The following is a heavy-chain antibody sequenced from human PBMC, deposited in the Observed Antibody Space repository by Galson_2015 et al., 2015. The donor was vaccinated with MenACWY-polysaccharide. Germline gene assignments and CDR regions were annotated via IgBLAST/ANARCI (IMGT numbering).Heavy chain of an antibody. J-gene: IGHJ6*02. D-gene: IGHD2-21*02. CDR1: GGSISSSSYY. CDR2: IYYSGIT. CDR3: ARGGDGGIYYYYYGMDV. V-gene: IGHV4-39*01. Sequence: ETLSLTCTVSGGSISSSSYYWGWIRQPPGKGLEWIGSIYYSGITHYNPSLKSRVTISVDTSRNQFSLKLSSVAAADTAVYYCARGGDGGIYYYYYGMDVWGQGTTVTVSS.